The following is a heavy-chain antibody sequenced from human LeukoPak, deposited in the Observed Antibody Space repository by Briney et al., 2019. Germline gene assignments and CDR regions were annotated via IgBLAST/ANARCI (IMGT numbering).Heavy chain of an antibody. V-gene: IGHV2-70*11. CDR3: ARIRQQLVSDYYYYMDV. CDR2: IDWDDDK. Sequence: SGPTLVNPTQTLTLTCTFSGFSLSTSGMCVSWIRQPPGKALEWLARIDWDDDKYHSTSLKTRLTISKDTSKNQVVLTMTNMDPVDTATYYCARIRQQLVSDYYYYMDVWGKGTTVTVSS. CDR1: GFSLSTSGMC. J-gene: IGHJ6*03. D-gene: IGHD6-13*01.